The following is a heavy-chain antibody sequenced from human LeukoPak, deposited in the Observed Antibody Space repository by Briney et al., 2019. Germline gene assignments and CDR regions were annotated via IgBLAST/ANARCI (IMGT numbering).Heavy chain of an antibody. CDR2: VNQDGNNK. CDR3: ARILGGDEGADY. D-gene: IGHD1-26*01. CDR1: DFTFSDYW. V-gene: IGHV3-7*01. Sequence: GGPLRLSCAASDFTFSDYWWPWFRQPPGKGLEWVANVNQDGNNKNYVESVKGRFTISRDNAKNSLYLQMNSLRAEDTAVYYCARILGGDEGADYWGQGTLVTVSS. J-gene: IGHJ4*02.